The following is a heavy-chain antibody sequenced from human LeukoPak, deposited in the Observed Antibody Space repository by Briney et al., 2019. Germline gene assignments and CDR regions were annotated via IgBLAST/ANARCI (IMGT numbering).Heavy chain of an antibody. V-gene: IGHV5-51*01. CDR1: GYSFTSYW. J-gene: IGHJ4*02. CDR3: ARCIAVAGHCYFDY. CDR2: IYPGDSDT. D-gene: IGHD6-19*01. Sequence: KNGESLKISCKGSGYSFTSYWIVWVRQMPGKGLEWMGIIYPGDSDTRYRPSFQGQVTISADKSINTAYLQWSSLKASDTAMYYCARCIAVAGHCYFDYWGQGTLVTVSS.